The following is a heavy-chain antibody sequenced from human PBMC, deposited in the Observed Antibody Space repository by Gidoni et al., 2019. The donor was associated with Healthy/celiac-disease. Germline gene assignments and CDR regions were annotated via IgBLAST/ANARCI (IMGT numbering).Heavy chain of an antibody. V-gene: IGHV3-30*18. Sequence: QVQLVESGGGVVQPGRSLRLSCAASGFTFRSYGMHWVRQAPGKGLEWVAVISYDGRNKYYADSVKGRFTISRDNSKNTLYLQMNSLRAEDTAVYYCAKDLAGSGSYLWYYYGMDVWGQGTTVTVSS. D-gene: IGHD3-10*01. CDR3: AKDLAGSGSYLWYYYGMDV. CDR2: ISYDGRNK. J-gene: IGHJ6*02. CDR1: GFTFRSYG.